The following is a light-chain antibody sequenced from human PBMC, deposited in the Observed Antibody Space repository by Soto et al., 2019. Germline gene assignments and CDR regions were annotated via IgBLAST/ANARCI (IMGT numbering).Light chain of an antibody. CDR3: QQYNHWPRMLS. Sequence: EIVLTQFPDTLYVSPGERATLSCRASQSLSSNVAWYQQRPGQAPRLLIYATSSRASDVPARFSGSGSGTEFTLTIASLRSEDFAIYYCQQYNHWPRMLSFGGGTKVDIK. J-gene: IGKJ4*01. CDR2: ATS. V-gene: IGKV3-15*01. CDR1: QSLSSN.